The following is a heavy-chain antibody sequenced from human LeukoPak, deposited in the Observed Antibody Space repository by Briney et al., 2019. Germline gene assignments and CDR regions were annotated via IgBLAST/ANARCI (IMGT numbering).Heavy chain of an antibody. D-gene: IGHD3-16*01. V-gene: IGHV3-53*04. J-gene: IGHJ6*02. CDR1: GFTVSSNY. Sequence: PGGSLRLSCAASGFTVSSNYMSWVRQAPGKGLEWVAVIYSGGSTYYADSVKGRFTISRHNSKNTLYLQMNSLRAEDTAVYYCARDSGVPAVSYVWVDYYGMDVWGQGTTVTVSS. CDR2: IYSGGST. CDR3: ARDSGVPAVSYVWVDYYGMDV.